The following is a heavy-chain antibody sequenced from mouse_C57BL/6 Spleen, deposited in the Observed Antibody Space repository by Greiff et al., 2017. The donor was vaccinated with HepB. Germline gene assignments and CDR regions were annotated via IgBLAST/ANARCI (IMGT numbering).Heavy chain of an antibody. Sequence: QVQLKQPGAELVKPGASVKLSCKATGYTFTSYWMHWVKQRPGQGLEWIGMIHPNSGSTNYNEKFKSKATLTVDKSSSTAYMQLSSLTSEDSAVYYCHSSGYEMGYAMDYWGQGTSVTVSS. V-gene: IGHV1-64*01. CDR2: IHPNSGST. J-gene: IGHJ4*01. D-gene: IGHD3-2*02. CDR1: GYTFTSYW. CDR3: HSSGYEMGYAMDY.